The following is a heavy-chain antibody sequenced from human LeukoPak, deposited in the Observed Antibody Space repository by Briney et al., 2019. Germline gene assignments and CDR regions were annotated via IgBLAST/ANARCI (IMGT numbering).Heavy chain of an antibody. D-gene: IGHD3-22*01. CDR3: ARGETSYYRESSGYYFDY. CDR2: IYTSGST. V-gene: IGHV4-4*07. J-gene: IGHJ4*02. CDR1: GGSISSYS. Sequence: SETLSLTCTVSGGSISSYSWTWIRQPAGKGLEWIGRIYTSGSTNYNPSLKSRVTMSVDTSKNQFSLNLSSVTAADTAVYYCARGETSYYRESSGYYFDYWGQGTLVTVSS.